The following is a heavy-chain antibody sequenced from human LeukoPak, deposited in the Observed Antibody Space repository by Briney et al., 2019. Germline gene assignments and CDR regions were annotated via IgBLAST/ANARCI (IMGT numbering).Heavy chain of an antibody. Sequence: TGGSLRLSCVASGFTFSSYEKNWVRQAPGKGLEWVSYISSSGSTIYYAESVKGRFTISIDNAKNSLYLQMNSLRAEDTAVYYCARSSGWFCFDYWGQGTLVTVSS. V-gene: IGHV3-48*03. D-gene: IGHD6-19*01. CDR2: ISSSGSTI. CDR3: ARSSGWFCFDY. J-gene: IGHJ4*02. CDR1: GFTFSSYE.